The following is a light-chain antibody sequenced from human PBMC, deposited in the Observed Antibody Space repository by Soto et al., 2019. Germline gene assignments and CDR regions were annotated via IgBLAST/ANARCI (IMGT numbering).Light chain of an antibody. CDR2: EVS. Sequence: QSVMAQPASVSGSPGQSITISCTRTSSDVGAYNYVFWYQQHPGKAPKLIIYEVSYRHSGVSNLFSGSKSGNSAALAISGLQTEDEAPYDCSSYASDSTDVAGTGTKVTV. V-gene: IGLV2-14*01. J-gene: IGLJ1*01. CDR3: SSYASDSTDV. CDR1: SSDVGAYNY.